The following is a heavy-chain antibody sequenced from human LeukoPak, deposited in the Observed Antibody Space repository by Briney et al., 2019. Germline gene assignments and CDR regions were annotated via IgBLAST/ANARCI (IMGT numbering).Heavy chain of an antibody. Sequence: PGGSLRLSCAASGFTFSSYAMSWVRQAPGKGLEWVSAIGGSGGSTYYADSVKGRLTISRDNSKNTLYLQMNSLRAEDTAVYYCAKGGGGRSGYSLVDYWGQGTLVTVSS. D-gene: IGHD3-3*01. J-gene: IGHJ4*02. CDR1: GFTFSSYA. V-gene: IGHV3-23*01. CDR3: AKGGGGRSGYSLVDY. CDR2: IGGSGGST.